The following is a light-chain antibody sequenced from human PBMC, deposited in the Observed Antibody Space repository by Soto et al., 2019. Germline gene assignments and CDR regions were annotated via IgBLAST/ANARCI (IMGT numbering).Light chain of an antibody. CDR1: QSVSNNY. V-gene: IGKV3-20*01. CDR2: AAS. J-gene: IGKJ4*01. CDR3: QQYQSLT. Sequence: EIVLTQSPDTLSLSPGDRATLSCRASQSVSNNYLAWYQQTPGQAPRPLIYAASSRAPGIPDRFSGSWSGTDFTLTISRLEPEDFAVYYCQQYQSLTFGGGTKVDIK.